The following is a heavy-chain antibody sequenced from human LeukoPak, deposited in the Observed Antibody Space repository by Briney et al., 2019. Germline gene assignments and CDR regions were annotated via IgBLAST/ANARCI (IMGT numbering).Heavy chain of an antibody. J-gene: IGHJ4*02. CDR2: VWYDGNRK. V-gene: IGHV3-30*02. CDR1: GITFSSYG. D-gene: IGHD3-10*01. Sequence: GGSLRLSCAASGITFSSYGMSWVRQAPGKGLEWVTLVWYDGNRKYYADSVKGRFTISRDNSKNSVYLQLNSLRPEDTAMYYCVSMVRGIGYWGQGTLVTVSS. CDR3: VSMVRGIGY.